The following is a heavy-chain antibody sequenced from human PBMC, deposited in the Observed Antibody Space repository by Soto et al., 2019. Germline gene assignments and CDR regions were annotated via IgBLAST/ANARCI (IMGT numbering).Heavy chain of an antibody. CDR3: AHRVLRTVFGLVTTTAIYFDF. CDR2: LYWDDDK. Sequence: QITLNESGPTVVRPTDTLTLTCRFSGFSLTTSGVGVGWIRQSTGKAPEWPALLYWDDDKRYSASLKSRLTITKDTSKNQVVLTVSDLDPTDTATYYCAHRVLRTVFGLVTTTAIYFDFWGQGTPVAVSS. V-gene: IGHV2-5*02. CDR1: GFSLTTSGVG. J-gene: IGHJ4*02. D-gene: IGHD3-3*01.